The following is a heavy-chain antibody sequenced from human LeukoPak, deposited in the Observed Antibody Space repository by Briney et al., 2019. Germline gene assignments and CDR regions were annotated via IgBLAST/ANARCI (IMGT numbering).Heavy chain of an antibody. D-gene: IGHD1-1*01. J-gene: IGHJ3*02. CDR3: ARLKHDRHDAFDI. CDR1: GGSISSYY. V-gene: IGHV4-59*08. Sequence: SETLSLTCTVSGGSISSYYWSWIRQPPGKGLEWIGYIYYSGSTNYNPSLKSRVTISVDTSKNQFSLKLSSVTAADTAVYYCARLKHDRHDAFDIWGQGTMVTVSS. CDR2: IYYSGST.